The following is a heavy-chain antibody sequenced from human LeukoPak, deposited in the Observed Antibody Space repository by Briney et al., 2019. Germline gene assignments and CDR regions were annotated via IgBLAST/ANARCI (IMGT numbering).Heavy chain of an antibody. V-gene: IGHV3-48*02. CDR3: ARNRWFGEFLFDY. CDR2: ISSSSNTI. D-gene: IGHD3-10*01. Sequence: GGSLRLSCAASGFSFSSYNMNWVRQAPGKGLEWVSYISSSSNTIYYADSVKGRFAISRDNANISLYLQMNSLRDEDTAVYYCARNRWFGEFLFDYWGQGTLVTVSS. J-gene: IGHJ4*02. CDR1: GFSFSSYN.